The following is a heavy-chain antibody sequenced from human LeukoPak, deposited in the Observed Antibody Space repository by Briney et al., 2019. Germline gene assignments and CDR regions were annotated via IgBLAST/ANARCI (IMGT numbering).Heavy chain of an antibody. J-gene: IGHJ4*02. Sequence: TLSLTCTVSGGSFSSGSYYWSWIRQHPGKGLEWIGYISNTGNAYYDPSLKSRVSISIDTSKRQFSLKVRSVTAADTAVYYCARAPAMAYFDYWGQGTLVSVSS. CDR2: ISNTGNA. CDR1: GGSFSSGSYY. D-gene: IGHD3-16*01. CDR3: ARAPAMAYFDY. V-gene: IGHV4-31*03.